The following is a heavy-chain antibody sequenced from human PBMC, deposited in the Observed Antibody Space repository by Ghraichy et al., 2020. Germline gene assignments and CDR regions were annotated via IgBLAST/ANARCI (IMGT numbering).Heavy chain of an antibody. V-gene: IGHV3-21*01. J-gene: IGHJ4*02. CDR3: ARGPPVDY. D-gene: IGHD6-19*01. Sequence: LSLTCAASGFTFSSYSMNWVRQAPGKGLEWVSSISSSSSYIYYADSVKGRFTISRDNAKNSLYLQMNSLRAEDTAVYYCARGPPVDYWGQGTLVTVSS. CDR1: GFTFSSYS. CDR2: ISSSSSYI.